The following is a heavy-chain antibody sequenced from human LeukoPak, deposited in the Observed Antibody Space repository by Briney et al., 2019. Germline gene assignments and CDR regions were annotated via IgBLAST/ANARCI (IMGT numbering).Heavy chain of an antibody. V-gene: IGHV3-48*04. D-gene: IGHD6-25*01. CDR1: GFTFSSYS. CDR2: ISSSSTTI. Sequence: PGGSLRLSCAASGFTFSSYSMMWVRQAPGKGLEWVSYISSSSTTIYYADSVKGRFTISRDNAKNSLYLQMNSLRAEDTAVYYRARRLDYYMDVWGKGTTVTVSS. J-gene: IGHJ6*03. CDR3: ARRLDYYMDV.